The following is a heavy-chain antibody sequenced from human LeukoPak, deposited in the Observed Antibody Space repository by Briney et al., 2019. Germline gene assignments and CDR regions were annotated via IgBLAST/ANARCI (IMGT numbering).Heavy chain of an antibody. CDR1: GGSISSYC. Sequence: PAETLSLTCAASGGSISSYCWSWIRQPPGKGLVWIACIYYGGSTNYNPSLKSRVTISVDTSKNQFSLKLSSVTAADTAVYYCARVGAYCSGGSCYDYWGQGTLVTVSS. CDR3: ARVGAYCSGGSCYDY. CDR2: IYYGGST. D-gene: IGHD2-15*01. J-gene: IGHJ4*02. V-gene: IGHV4-59*01.